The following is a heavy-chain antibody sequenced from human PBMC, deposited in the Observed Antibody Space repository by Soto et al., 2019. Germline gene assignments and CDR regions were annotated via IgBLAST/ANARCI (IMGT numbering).Heavy chain of an antibody. CDR2: IRGDGTRT. Sequence: EVQLVESGGALVQPGGSLRLSCAASGFTFSTYWMHWVRQGPGKGLVWVSRIRGDGTRTNYADSVRGRFTVSRDNAKNTLYLQINSLTAEDTAVYYCARGTLTSIHMVDYWGQGTLVTVSS. CDR3: ARGTLTSIHMVDY. V-gene: IGHV3-74*01. D-gene: IGHD1-7*01. CDR1: GFTFSTYW. J-gene: IGHJ4*02.